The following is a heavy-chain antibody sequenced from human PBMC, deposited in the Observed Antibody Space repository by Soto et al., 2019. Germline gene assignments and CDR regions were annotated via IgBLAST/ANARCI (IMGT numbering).Heavy chain of an antibody. CDR3: PRPVRYSSGLMAFDI. Sequence: GASGKVSCKASGYTFTSYGISWVRQAPGQGLEWMGWISAYNGNTNYAQKFQGRVTITADESTSTAYMELSSLRSEDTAVYYCPRPVRYSSGLMAFDIWGQGTMVPVSS. CDR2: ISAYNGNT. CDR1: GYTFTSYG. V-gene: IGHV1-18*01. J-gene: IGHJ3*02. D-gene: IGHD6-19*01.